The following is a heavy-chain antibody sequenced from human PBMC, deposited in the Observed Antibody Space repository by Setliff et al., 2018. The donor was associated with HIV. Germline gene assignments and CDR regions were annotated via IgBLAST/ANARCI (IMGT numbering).Heavy chain of an antibody. CDR1: GGAISGSGYY. V-gene: IGHV4-31*03. D-gene: IGHD1-26*01. CDR2: IYYSGSV. J-gene: IGHJ6*02. CDR3: ARSKISGNNHETYGFDV. Sequence: SETLSLTCSVSGGAISGSGYYWSWIRQPPGKALEWIGYIYYSGSVYYNPSLKSRLTISVDTSKNQFSVKLNSVTAADTAVYYCARSKISGNNHETYGFDVWVQGTTVTVSS.